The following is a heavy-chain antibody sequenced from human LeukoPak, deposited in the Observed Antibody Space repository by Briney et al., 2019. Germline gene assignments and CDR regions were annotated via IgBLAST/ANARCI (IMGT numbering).Heavy chain of an antibody. CDR3: AREGVGDAFDI. CDR2: ISSSSSYT. V-gene: IGHV3-11*06. CDR1: GFTFSDYY. J-gene: IGHJ3*02. Sequence: GGSLRLSCAASGFTFSDYYMSWIRQAPGKGLEWVSYISSSSSYTNYADFVKGRFTISRDNAKNSLYLQMNSLRAEDTAVYYCAREGVGDAFDIWGQGTMVTVSS. D-gene: IGHD3-3*01.